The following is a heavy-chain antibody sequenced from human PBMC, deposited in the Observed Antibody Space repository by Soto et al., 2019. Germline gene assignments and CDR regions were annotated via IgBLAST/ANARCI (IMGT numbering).Heavy chain of an antibody. CDR1: GYTFTSYG. CDR3: AKAVRYGDYPLNNWFDP. J-gene: IGHJ5*02. Sequence: ASVKVSCKASGYTFTSYGISWVRQAPGQGLEWMGWISAYNGNTNYAQKLQGRVTMTTDTSTSTAYMELRSLRSDDTAVYYCAKAVRYGDYPLNNWFDPWGQGTLVTVSS. D-gene: IGHD4-17*01. V-gene: IGHV1-18*01. CDR2: ISAYNGNT.